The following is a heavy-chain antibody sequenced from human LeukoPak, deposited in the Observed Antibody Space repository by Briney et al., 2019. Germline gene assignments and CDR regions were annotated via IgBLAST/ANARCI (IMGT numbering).Heavy chain of an antibody. Sequence: GASVKVSCKVSGYTLTELSVHWVRQAPGKGLEWMGGFDPEDGETIYAQKFQGRVTMTEDTSTDTAYMELSSLRSEDTAVYYCATRAGDVRGAPWMAFDIWGQGTMVTVSS. D-gene: IGHD3-10*02. J-gene: IGHJ3*02. CDR3: ATRAGDVRGAPWMAFDI. V-gene: IGHV1-24*01. CDR1: GYTLTELS. CDR2: FDPEDGET.